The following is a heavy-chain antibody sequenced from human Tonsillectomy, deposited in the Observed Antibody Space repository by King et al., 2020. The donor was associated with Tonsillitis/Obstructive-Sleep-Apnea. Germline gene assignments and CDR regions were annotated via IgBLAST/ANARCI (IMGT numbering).Heavy chain of an antibody. Sequence: QLLQSGAEVKKPGASAKVSCKVSGYTLTELSMHWVRQAPGEVLVWRGGFDPEDGETIYAQKFPGRVNMTEDTSTDTAYMELSSLRSEDTAVYYCTTGPSKRVGGGFDVGGQGTMVTVSS. CDR2: FDPEDGET. CDR1: GYTLTELS. V-gene: IGHV1-24*01. D-gene: IGHD1-1*01. CDR3: TTGPSKRVGGGFDV. J-gene: IGHJ3*01.